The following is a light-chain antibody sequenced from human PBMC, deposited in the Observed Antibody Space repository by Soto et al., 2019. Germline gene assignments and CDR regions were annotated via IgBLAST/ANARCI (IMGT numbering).Light chain of an antibody. CDR1: QSIAAY. Sequence: EIVSTQSPATPSLSPGERATLPCRASQSIAAYLAWYQKKPGQAPRLLIYDTSNRVTGVPARFSGSGSGTDFTLSISSLEPEDFAVYYCQQRSNWPPITFGQGTRLEI. CDR2: DTS. V-gene: IGKV3-11*01. CDR3: QQRSNWPPIT. J-gene: IGKJ5*01.